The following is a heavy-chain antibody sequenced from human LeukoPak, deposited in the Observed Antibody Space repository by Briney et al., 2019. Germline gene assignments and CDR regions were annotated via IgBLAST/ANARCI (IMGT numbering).Heavy chain of an antibody. D-gene: IGHD1-1*01. CDR3: AKDQLRRQFKGYFDY. J-gene: IGHJ4*02. CDR1: GFTFSSYG. V-gene: IGHV3-30*18. Sequence: GGSLRLSCAASGFTFSSYGMHWVRQAPGKGLEWVAVISYDGSNKYYADSVKGRFTISRDNSKNTLYLQMNSLRAEDTAVYYCAKDQLRRQFKGYFDYWGQGTLVTVSS. CDR2: ISYDGSNK.